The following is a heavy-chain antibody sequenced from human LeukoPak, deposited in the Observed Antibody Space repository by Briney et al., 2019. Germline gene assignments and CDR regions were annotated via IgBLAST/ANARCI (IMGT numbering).Heavy chain of an antibody. D-gene: IGHD1-26*01. V-gene: IGHV3-7*01. Sequence: GGSLRLSCAASGFTFTSYWMHWVRQAPGKGLEWVANINQDGSEKYYVDSVKGRFTISRDNAKNTLYLQMNSLRAEDTAVYYCARVGAGPVGPWGQGTLVTVSS. CDR1: GFTFTSYW. CDR2: INQDGSEK. J-gene: IGHJ5*02. CDR3: ARVGAGPVGP.